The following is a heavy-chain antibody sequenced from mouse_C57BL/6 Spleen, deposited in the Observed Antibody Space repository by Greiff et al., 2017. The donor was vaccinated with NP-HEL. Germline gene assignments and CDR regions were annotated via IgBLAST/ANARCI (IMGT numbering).Heavy chain of an antibody. V-gene: IGHV10-1*01. D-gene: IGHD2-2*01. CDR2: IRSKSNNYAT. CDR3: VRHEGYDNAMDY. CDR1: GFSFNTYA. Sequence: EVKLVESGGGLVQPKGSLKLSCAASGFSFNTYAMNWVRQAPGTGLEWVARIRSKSNNYATYYADSVKDRFTISRDDSESMLYLQMNNLKTEDTAMYYCVRHEGYDNAMDYWGQGTSVTVSS. J-gene: IGHJ4*01.